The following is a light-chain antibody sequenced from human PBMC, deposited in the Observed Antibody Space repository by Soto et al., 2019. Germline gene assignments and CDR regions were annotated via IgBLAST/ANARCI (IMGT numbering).Light chain of an antibody. CDR3: QQSYSTPLWT. CDR1: QNINTY. Sequence: DIQMTQSPSSLSASVGDRVTITSRASQNINTYLNWYQHKPGKAPKLLISAASSLQSGVPSRFSGSGSGTDFTLTISSLQPEDFATYFCQQSYSTPLWTFGQGTRVEIK. J-gene: IGKJ1*01. V-gene: IGKV1-39*01. CDR2: AAS.